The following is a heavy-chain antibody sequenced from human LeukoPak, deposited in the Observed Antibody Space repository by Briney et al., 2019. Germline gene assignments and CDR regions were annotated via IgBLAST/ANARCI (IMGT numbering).Heavy chain of an antibody. CDR1: GYIFTSYG. D-gene: IGHD3-22*01. J-gene: IGHJ4*02. CDR2: ISTYNGDT. CDR3: ARSYYYDSSAYSDY. V-gene: IGHV1-18*01. Sequence: ASVNVSCKASGYIFTSYGINWVRQAPGQGLEWMGWISTYNGDTNYAQRLQGRVTMTTDTSTSTAYMELRSLRSDDTAVYYCARSYYYDSSAYSDYWGQGTLVIVSS.